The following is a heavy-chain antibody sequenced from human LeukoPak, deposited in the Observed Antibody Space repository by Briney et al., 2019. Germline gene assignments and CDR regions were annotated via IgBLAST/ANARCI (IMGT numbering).Heavy chain of an antibody. CDR1: GFTVSSNY. Sequence: GGSLRLSCAASGFTVSSNYMSWVRQAPGKGLEWVSVIYSGGSTYYADSVKGRFTISRDNSKNTLYLQMNSLRAEDTAVYYCARGASMITFGGELDHWGQGTLVTVSS. CDR3: ARGASMITFGGELDH. J-gene: IGHJ4*02. CDR2: IYSGGST. V-gene: IGHV3-66*02. D-gene: IGHD3-16*01.